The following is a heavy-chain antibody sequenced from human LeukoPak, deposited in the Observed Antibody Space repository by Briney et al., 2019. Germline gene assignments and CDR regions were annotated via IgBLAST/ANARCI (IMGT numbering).Heavy chain of an antibody. V-gene: IGHV1-2*02. CDR1: GYTFTGYY. D-gene: IGHD2-2*02. J-gene: IGHJ6*03. Sequence: ASVKVSCKASGYTFTGYYMHWVRQAPGQGLEWMGWINPNSGGTNYAQKFQGRVTMTRDTSISTAYMELSRLRSDDTAVYYCARGPVVPAAIRLRYYYMDVWGKGTTVTVSS. CDR2: INPNSGGT. CDR3: ARGPVVPAAIRLRYYYMDV.